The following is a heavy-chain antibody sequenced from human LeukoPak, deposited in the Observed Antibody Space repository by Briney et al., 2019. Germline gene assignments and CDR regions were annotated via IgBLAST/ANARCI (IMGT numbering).Heavy chain of an antibody. V-gene: IGHV3-33*01. D-gene: IGHD2-8*01. CDR3: ARDNGEWRLNWFDH. J-gene: IGHJ5*02. Sequence: PGRSLRLSCAASGFTFTSYGMHWVRQAPGKGLDWEALIWDDGNNKYYADSVKGRFTISRDNSKNTLYLQMNSLRAEDTAVYYCARDNGEWRLNWFDHWGQGTLVTVSS. CDR1: GFTFTSYG. CDR2: IWDDGNNK.